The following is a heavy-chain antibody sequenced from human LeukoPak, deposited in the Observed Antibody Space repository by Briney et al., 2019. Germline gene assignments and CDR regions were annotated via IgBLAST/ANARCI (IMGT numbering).Heavy chain of an antibody. CDR3: ARETSQKGAHYLDV. V-gene: IGHV4-34*01. D-gene: IGHD3-16*01. J-gene: IGHJ6*03. Sequence: PSETLSLTCTVSGGSISSYYWTWIRQPSGKGLEWNGEINHSGSTNYNPSLKSRVTISVDTSKNQFSLKLSSVTAADTAVYYCARETSQKGAHYLDVWGKGTTVTISS. CDR2: INHSGST. CDR1: GGSISSYY.